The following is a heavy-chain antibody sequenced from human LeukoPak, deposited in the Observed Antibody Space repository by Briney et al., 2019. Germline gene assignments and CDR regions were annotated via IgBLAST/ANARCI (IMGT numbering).Heavy chain of an antibody. CDR3: ARGVYDYVWGSYRKPHFDY. V-gene: IGHV4-39*07. J-gene: IGHJ4*02. CDR1: GGSISSGDYY. Sequence: PSETLSLTCTVSGGSISSGDYYWSWIRQPPGKGLEWIGEINHSGSTNYNPSLKSRVTISVDTSKNQFSLKLSSVTAADTAVYYCARGVYDYVWGSYRKPHFDYWGQGTLVTVSS. D-gene: IGHD3-16*02. CDR2: INHSGST.